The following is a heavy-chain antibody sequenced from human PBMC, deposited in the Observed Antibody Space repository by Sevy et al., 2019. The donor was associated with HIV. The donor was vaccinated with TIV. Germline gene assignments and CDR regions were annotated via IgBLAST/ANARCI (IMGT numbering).Heavy chain of an antibody. Sequence: AGSLRLSCAASGFIFSDYAMSWVRQAPGKGLEWVSSYSGVDDSTYYADSVKGRFTVSRDNSKNTLYLQMNTLRAEDTDLYYCAKFGDYYDSGGYYWYFDFWGRGTLVTVSS. CDR2: YSGVDDST. CDR1: GFIFSDYA. CDR3: AKFGDYYDSGGYYWYFDF. V-gene: IGHV3-23*01. J-gene: IGHJ2*01. D-gene: IGHD3-22*01.